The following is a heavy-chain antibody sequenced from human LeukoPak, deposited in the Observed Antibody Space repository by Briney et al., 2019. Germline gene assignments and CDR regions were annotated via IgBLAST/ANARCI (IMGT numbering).Heavy chain of an antibody. V-gene: IGHV3-23*01. Sequence: GGSLRLSCVASGFTFSSYAMSWVRQAPGKGLEWVSAISGSGDPTYYADSVKGRFTISRDKSKNTLHLQVNSLRAEDTAVYYCARVTFGGSGTSYAFDIWGQGTMVTVSS. CDR2: ISGSGDPT. D-gene: IGHD3-10*01. J-gene: IGHJ3*02. CDR3: ARVTFGGSGTSYAFDI. CDR1: GFTFSSYA.